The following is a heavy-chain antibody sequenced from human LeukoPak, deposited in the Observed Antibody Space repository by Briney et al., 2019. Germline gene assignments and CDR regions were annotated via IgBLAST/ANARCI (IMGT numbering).Heavy chain of an antibody. J-gene: IGHJ3*02. V-gene: IGHV4-39*01. CDR3: ARRRVGYAFDI. CDR1: GGSISSSSYY. D-gene: IGHD3-10*01. Sequence: SETLSLTCTVSGGSISSSSYYWGWISQPPGKGLEWIGSIYYSGSTYYNPSLKSRVTISVDTSKNQFSLKLSSVTAADTAVYYCARRRVGYAFDIWGQGTMVTVSS. CDR2: IYYSGST.